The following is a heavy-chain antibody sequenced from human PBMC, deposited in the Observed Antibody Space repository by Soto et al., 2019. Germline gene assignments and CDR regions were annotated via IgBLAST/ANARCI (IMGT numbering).Heavy chain of an antibody. J-gene: IGHJ6*02. D-gene: IGHD2-15*01. Sequence: GSLRLSCAASGFTFSSYWMSWVRQAPGKGLGWVANIKQDGSEKYYVDSVKGRFTISRDNDKNSLYLQMNSLRAEDTAVYYCAREDIVVVVAAREEDYYYYGMDLWGQGTTVTVSS. CDR2: IKQDGSEK. CDR1: GFTFSSYW. V-gene: IGHV3-7*03. CDR3: AREDIVVVVAAREEDYYYYGMDL.